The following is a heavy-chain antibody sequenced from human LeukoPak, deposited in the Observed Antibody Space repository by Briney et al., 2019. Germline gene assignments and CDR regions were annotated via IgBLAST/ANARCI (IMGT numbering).Heavy chain of an antibody. J-gene: IGHJ4*02. V-gene: IGHV4-4*02. CDR2: IYTSGST. CDR3: ARDRYYYDSSGYYNIFDY. D-gene: IGHD3-22*01. Sequence: PSETLSLTCAVSGGSISSSNWWSWIRQPPGKGLEWIGRIYTSGSTNYNPSLKSRVTMSVDTSKNQFSLKLSSVTAADTAVYYCARDRYYYDSSGYYNIFDYWGQGTLVTVSS. CDR1: GGSISSSNW.